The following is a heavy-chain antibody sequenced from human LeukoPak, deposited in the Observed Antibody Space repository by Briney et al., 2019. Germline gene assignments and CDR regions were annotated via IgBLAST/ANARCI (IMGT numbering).Heavy chain of an antibody. CDR1: GGSISNPF. V-gene: IGHV4-59*11. Sequence: SETLSLTCTVSGGSISNPFWSWIRQPPGKGLEWSGYIYYSGGTNYNPSLNSRVTLSVDTSKNQFSLKLSSVTAADTAVYYCARPSRSVSTAGAFDIWGQGTMVTVSS. CDR3: ARPSRSVSTAGAFDI. D-gene: IGHD5/OR15-5a*01. J-gene: IGHJ3*02. CDR2: IYYSGGT.